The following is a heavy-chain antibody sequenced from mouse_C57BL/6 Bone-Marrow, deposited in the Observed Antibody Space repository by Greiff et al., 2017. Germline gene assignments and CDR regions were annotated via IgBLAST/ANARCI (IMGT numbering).Heavy chain of an antibody. CDR3: ARSPPTTVVAQYYAMDY. Sequence: QVQLKESGPGLVAPSQSLSITCTVSGFSLTSYAISWVRQPPGKGLEWLGVIWTGGGTNYNSALKSRLSISKDNSTSQVFLKMNSLQTDDTARYDCARSPPTTVVAQYYAMDYWGQGTSVTVSS. D-gene: IGHD1-1*01. CDR1: GFSLTSYA. J-gene: IGHJ4*01. V-gene: IGHV2-9-1*01. CDR2: IWTGGGT.